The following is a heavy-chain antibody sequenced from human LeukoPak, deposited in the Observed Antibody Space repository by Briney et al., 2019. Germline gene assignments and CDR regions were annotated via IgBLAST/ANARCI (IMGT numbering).Heavy chain of an antibody. J-gene: IGHJ4*02. CDR1: GYSFHNYW. CDR3: ARSLDGGVNY. V-gene: IGHV5-51*01. D-gene: IGHD3-16*01. Sequence: GESLQISCKASGYSFHNYWIAWVRQMPGKGLEWMGIIYPGDSETRYSPSFQGQVTISADRSISTAYLQWSTLKASDTAMYYCARSLDGGVNYWGQGTLVTVSS. CDR2: IYPGDSET.